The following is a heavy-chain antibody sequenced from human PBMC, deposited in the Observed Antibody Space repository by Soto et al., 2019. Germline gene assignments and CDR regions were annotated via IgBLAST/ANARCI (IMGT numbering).Heavy chain of an antibody. J-gene: IGHJ6*01. Sequence: EVQLVESGGGLVKPGRSLRLSCIVSGFNFGDSAMTWFRQAPGQGLEWVGFIRIKAYGGTADYAASVKCRFTISRDDAKSTAYLQMNSRKTEETAVYYCTGGGGNNYYYYYGMDVWGQGNTVTVYS. V-gene: IGHV3-49*05. CDR1: GFNFGDSA. CDR3: TGGGGNNYYYYYGMDV. CDR2: IRIKAYGGTA.